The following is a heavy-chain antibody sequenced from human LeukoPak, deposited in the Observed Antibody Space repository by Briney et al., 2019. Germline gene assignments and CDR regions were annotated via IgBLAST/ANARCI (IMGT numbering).Heavy chain of an antibody. D-gene: IGHD5-18*01. V-gene: IGHV3-7*01. J-gene: IGHJ6*02. CDR1: GFTFSDFW. Sequence: GGSLRLSCAASGFTFSDFWMSWVRQAPGKGPEWVANIKQDGSDKYYVDSVKGRFTISRDNAKNALYLQMNSLRAEDTAVYYCARGEFAWIQGSYGMNVWGQGTTVTVSS. CDR2: IKQDGSDK. CDR3: ARGEFAWIQGSYGMNV.